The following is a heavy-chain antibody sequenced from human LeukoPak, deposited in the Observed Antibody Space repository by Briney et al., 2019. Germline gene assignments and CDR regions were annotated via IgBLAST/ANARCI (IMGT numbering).Heavy chain of an antibody. V-gene: IGHV4-31*03. CDR3: EREREVVVVPAAIGAFDI. D-gene: IGHD2-2*01. J-gene: IGHJ3*02. Sequence: PSQTLSLTCTVAGGSISSGGYDWSWIRQHPGKGLEWIGYIYYSGSTYYNPYLKSRVTISVDTSKNQFSLKLSSVTAADTAVYYCEREREVVVVPAAIGAFDIWGQGTMV. CDR1: GGSISSGGYD. CDR2: IYYSGST.